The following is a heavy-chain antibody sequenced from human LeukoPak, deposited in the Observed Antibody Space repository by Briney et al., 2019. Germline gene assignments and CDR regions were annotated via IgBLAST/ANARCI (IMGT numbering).Heavy chain of an antibody. J-gene: IGHJ4*02. CDR1: GFAFSSYD. Sequence: GXSXRLSCAASGFAFSSYDMHWVRQATGKGLEWVSAIGTAGDTYYPGSAKGRFTISRENAKNSLYLQMNSLRAEDTALYFCARAPYTTARSFYFDSWGQGTLVTVSS. CDR2: IGTAGDT. V-gene: IGHV3-13*04. D-gene: IGHD2-2*02. CDR3: ARAPYTTARSFYFDS.